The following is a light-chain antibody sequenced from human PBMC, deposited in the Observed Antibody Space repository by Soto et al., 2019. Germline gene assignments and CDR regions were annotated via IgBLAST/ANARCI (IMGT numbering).Light chain of an antibody. Sequence: EIMMTQSPATLSVSPGERATLSCRASQSVGSSLAWFQQRPGQAPRLIIYGASTRATGVPDRFSGSGSVTEFTLTISSLQSEDFAIYYCQQYYYWPETFGQGTKVEIK. CDR1: QSVGSS. V-gene: IGKV3-15*01. CDR3: QQYYYWPET. J-gene: IGKJ1*01. CDR2: GAS.